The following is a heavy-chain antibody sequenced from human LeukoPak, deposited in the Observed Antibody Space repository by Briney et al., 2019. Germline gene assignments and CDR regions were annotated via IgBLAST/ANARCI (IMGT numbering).Heavy chain of an antibody. V-gene: IGHV4-34*01. D-gene: IGHD5-18*01. CDR1: GGSFSGYY. J-gene: IGHJ4*02. CDR2: INHSGSN. Sequence: PSETLSLTCAVYGGSFSGYYWSWIRQPPGKGLEWIGEINHSGSNNSNPSLKSRVTISVDTSKNQFSRKLSSVTAADTAVYYCARVSYGYGYYFDYWGQGTLVTVSS. CDR3: ARVSYGYGYYFDY.